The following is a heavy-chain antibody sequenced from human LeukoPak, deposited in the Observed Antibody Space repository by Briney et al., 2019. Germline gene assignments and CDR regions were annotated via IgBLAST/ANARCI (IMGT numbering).Heavy chain of an antibody. CDR1: GFTFSSYW. V-gene: IGHV3-7*01. CDR2: IKQDGSEK. CDR3: ARAGVAVADLIDY. J-gene: IGHJ4*02. D-gene: IGHD6-19*01. Sequence: PGGSLRLSCAASGFTFSSYWMSWVRQAPGKGLEWVANIKQDGSEKYYVDSVKGRFTISRDNAKNSLYLQMNSLRAEDTAVYYCARAGVAVADLIDYWGQGTLVTVSS.